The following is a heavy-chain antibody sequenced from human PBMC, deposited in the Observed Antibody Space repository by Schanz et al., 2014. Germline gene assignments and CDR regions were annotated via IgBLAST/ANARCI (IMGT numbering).Heavy chain of an antibody. Sequence: QVQLVESGGGVVQPGRSLRLSCAASGFTFSTYAMHWVRQAPGKGLEWVAYISNDGSSKYYADSVKGRFTISRDNSKKTLYLQMNSLRAEDTAVHFCARGHYGLDVWGPGTSVTVSS. J-gene: IGHJ6*02. CDR2: ISNDGSSK. D-gene: IGHD3-10*01. CDR3: ARGHYGLDV. CDR1: GFTFSTYA. V-gene: IGHV3-30*07.